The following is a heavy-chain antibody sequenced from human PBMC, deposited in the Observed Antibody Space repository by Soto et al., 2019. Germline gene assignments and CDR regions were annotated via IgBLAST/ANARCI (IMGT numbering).Heavy chain of an antibody. J-gene: IGHJ4*02. CDR2: ITSSGSLI. D-gene: IGHD3-22*01. CDR3: ARVPAASDRTAFYYVSKFFYFDY. Sequence: KAGGSLRLSCAASGFTFSNSTMNWVRQAPGKGLEWVACITSSGSLIYYADSMKGRFTISRDDAKKSLYLQMNSLRAEDTAVYYCARVPAASDRTAFYYVSKFFYFDYWGRGTQVTVSS. V-gene: IGHV3-21*01. CDR1: GFTFSNST.